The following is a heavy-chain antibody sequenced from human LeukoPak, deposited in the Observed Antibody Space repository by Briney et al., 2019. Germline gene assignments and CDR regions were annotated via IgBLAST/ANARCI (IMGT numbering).Heavy chain of an antibody. V-gene: IGHV4-59*08. D-gene: IGHD2-15*01. CDR3: ARRGWGSRWSYFDY. J-gene: IGHJ4*02. CDR1: GGSIGSYY. Sequence: SETLSLTCTVSGGSIGSYYWSWIRQPPPKGLAWVGDIYSSGYNNYNPSRKSRVTISVATSKNHFYLRLSPVTAADTAVYYCARRGWGSRWSYFDYWGQGILVTVSS. CDR2: IYSSGYN.